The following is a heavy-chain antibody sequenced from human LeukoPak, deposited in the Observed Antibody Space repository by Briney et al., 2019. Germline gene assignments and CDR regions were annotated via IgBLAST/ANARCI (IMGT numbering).Heavy chain of an antibody. J-gene: IGHJ1*01. CDR2: INPDGRDT. CDR1: GFIFNNVW. D-gene: IGHD2-21*02. Sequence: GGSLRLSCAASGFIFNNVWMNWVRQAPGKGLEWVAHINPDGRDTYYVDSVKGRFTISRDNAQNSMYLQMNSLRVEDTAVYYCTSWGDTTAEYFQRWGQGTLVTVSS. V-gene: IGHV3-7*01. CDR3: TSWGDTTAEYFQR.